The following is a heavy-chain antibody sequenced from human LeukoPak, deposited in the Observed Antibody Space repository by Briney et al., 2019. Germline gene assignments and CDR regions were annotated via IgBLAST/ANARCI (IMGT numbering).Heavy chain of an antibody. CDR3: ARVWQDYSGVDY. J-gene: IGHJ4*02. Sequence: GGSLRLSCAASGFTFSAYHINWVRQAPGRGLEWISYISTTGTTIHYADSVKGRFAISRDNAKSSLYLQMNSLRDEDTAVYYCARVWQDYSGVDYWGQGTLVTVSS. D-gene: IGHD2-21*01. CDR2: ISTTGTTI. CDR1: GFTFSAYH. V-gene: IGHV3-48*02.